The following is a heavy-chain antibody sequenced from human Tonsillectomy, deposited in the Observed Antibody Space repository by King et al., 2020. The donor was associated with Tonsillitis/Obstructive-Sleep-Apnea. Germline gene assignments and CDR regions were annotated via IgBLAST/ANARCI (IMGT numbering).Heavy chain of an antibody. CDR1: GGSISSSSHY. J-gene: IGHJ4*02. D-gene: IGHD2-21*01. Sequence: QLQESGPGLVKPSETLSLTCTVSGGSISSSSHYWGWIRQPPGKGLEWIGSIHYSGTTYSSPSLTSRVTISVNTSKNQFSLKLTSVTAADTAVYYCARHCEETQIDYWGQGTLVTVSS. V-gene: IGHV4-39*01. CDR3: ARHCEETQIDY. CDR2: IHYSGTT.